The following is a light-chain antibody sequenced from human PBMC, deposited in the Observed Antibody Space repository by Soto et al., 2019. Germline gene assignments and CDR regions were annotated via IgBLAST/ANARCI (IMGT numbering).Light chain of an antibody. CDR3: QQSSDIPYT. CDR2: AAS. CDR1: QTISTY. Sequence: DIQMTQSPSSLSASVGDRVTITCRASQTISTYLTWYQQNPGKAPKLLIYAASSLQSGVPSRFSGSGSGTDFTLTISSLQPEVFATYYCQQSSDIPYTFGQGTKLEIK. J-gene: IGKJ2*01. V-gene: IGKV1-39*01.